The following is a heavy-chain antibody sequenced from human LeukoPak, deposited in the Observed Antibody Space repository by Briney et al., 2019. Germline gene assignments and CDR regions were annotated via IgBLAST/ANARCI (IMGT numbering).Heavy chain of an antibody. V-gene: IGHV4-31*03. CDR3: ARGEGYTTSWYYFDY. D-gene: IGHD6-13*01. CDR2: IYYSGST. J-gene: IGHJ4*02. CDR1: GGSISSGGYY. Sequence: NPSETLSLTCTVSGGSISSGGYYWSWIRQHPGKGLEWIGYIYYSGSTYYNPSLKSRVTISVDKPKKQFSLKLRSVTAADTAVYYCARGEGYTTSWYYFDYWGQGTLVIVSS.